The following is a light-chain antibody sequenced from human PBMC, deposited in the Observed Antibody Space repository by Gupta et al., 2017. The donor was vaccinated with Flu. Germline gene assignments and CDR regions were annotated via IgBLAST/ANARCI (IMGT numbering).Light chain of an antibody. V-gene: IGLV3-21*02. CDR2: YDS. Sequence: YVLTQPPSVAVTPGQAATITCAGNKIGTKSVLWYHRTPCQSPVLFVHYDSNRPSVIPERFSASNSGTTATLTITRVEAGDEADYFCQVEIGSAYHWVFGGGTKLTVL. J-gene: IGLJ3*02. CDR1: KIGTKS. CDR3: QVEIGSAYHWV.